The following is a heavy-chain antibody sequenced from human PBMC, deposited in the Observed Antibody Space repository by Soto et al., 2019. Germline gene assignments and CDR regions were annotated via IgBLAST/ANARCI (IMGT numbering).Heavy chain of an antibody. Sequence: SETLSLTCTVSGGSVNSDSHYWSWIRQPPGKGLECIACIYHSGSANYNPSLKSRVTISVDTSKNQFSLKLSSVTAADTAVYYCARVMGDWGTYYYYYGMDVWGQGTTVTVSS. CDR1: GGSVNSDSHY. CDR3: ARVMGDWGTYYYYYGMDV. D-gene: IGHD3-16*01. CDR2: IYHSGSA. J-gene: IGHJ6*02. V-gene: IGHV4-61*01.